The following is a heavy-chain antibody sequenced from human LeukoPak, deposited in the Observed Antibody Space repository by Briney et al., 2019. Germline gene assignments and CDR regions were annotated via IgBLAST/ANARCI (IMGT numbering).Heavy chain of an antibody. D-gene: IGHD2-2*01. CDR2: IYYSGST. CDR1: GGSISSGDYY. J-gene: IGHJ4*02. Sequence: SQTLSLTCTVSGGSISSGDYYWSWIRQPPGKDLEWIGYIYYSGSTYYNPSLKSRVTISVDRSKNQFSLKLSSVTAADTAVYYCARDILLVVVPAAIGPVWGQGTLVTVSS. CDR3: ARDILLVVVPAAIGPV. V-gene: IGHV4-30-4*08.